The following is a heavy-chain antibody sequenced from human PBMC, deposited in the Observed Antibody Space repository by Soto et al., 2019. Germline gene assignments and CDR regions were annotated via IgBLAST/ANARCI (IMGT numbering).Heavy chain of an antibody. CDR3: AKVAIVVVVAAQGMDV. D-gene: IGHD2-15*01. CDR1: GFTFSSYA. J-gene: IGHJ6*02. Sequence: GGSLRLSCAASGFTFSSYAMSWVRQAPGKGLEWVSAISGSGGSTYYADSVKGRFTISRDNSKNTLYLQMNSLRAEDTAVYYCAKVAIVVVVAAQGMDVWGQGTTVTVSS. V-gene: IGHV3-23*01. CDR2: ISGSGGST.